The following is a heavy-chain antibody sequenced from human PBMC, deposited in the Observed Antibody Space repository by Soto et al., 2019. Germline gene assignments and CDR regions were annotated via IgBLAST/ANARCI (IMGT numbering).Heavy chain of an antibody. J-gene: IGHJ6*02. CDR1: GYTFTGYY. Sequence: GASVKVSCKASGYTFTGYYMHWVRQAPGQGLEWMGIINPSGGSTSYAQKFQGRVTMTRDTSTSTVYMELSSLRSEDTAVYYCAREGLLWFGELLRYYGMDVWGQGTTVTVSS. V-gene: IGHV1-46*01. CDR2: INPSGGST. CDR3: AREGLLWFGELLRYYGMDV. D-gene: IGHD3-10*01.